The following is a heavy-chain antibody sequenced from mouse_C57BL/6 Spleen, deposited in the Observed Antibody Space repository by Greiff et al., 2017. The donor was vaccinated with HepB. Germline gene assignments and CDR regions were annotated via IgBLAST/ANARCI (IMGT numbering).Heavy chain of an antibody. J-gene: IGHJ1*03. Sequence: EVQVVESGGGLVQPGGSMKLSCAASGFTFSDAWMDWVRQSPEKGLEWVAEIRNKANNHATYYAESVKGRLTISRDDSKSSVYLQMNSLRAEDTGIYCGTRTYYGRSYVGWYLDVWGKGARVTVAS. CDR2: IRNKANNHAT. V-gene: IGHV6-6*01. D-gene: IGHD1-1*01. CDR1: GFTFSDAW. CDR3: TRTYYGRSYVGWYLDV.